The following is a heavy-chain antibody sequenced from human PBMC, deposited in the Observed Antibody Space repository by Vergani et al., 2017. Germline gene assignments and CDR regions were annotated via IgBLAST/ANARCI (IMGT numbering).Heavy chain of an antibody. CDR2: IRYDGTKR. J-gene: IGHJ1*01. CDR3: TKAGHDDSDNFHDS. Sequence: QVQLVESGGGVVQPGGSLRLSCIASGFTFRIYGMHWVRQAPGKGLEWVAFIRYDGTKRFYGDAVKGRFTISRDNSQTTVFLQMNSLRADDSAVYYCTKAGHDDSDNFHDSWGQGALVTVAS. D-gene: IGHD3-22*01. V-gene: IGHV3-30*02. CDR1: GFTFRIYG.